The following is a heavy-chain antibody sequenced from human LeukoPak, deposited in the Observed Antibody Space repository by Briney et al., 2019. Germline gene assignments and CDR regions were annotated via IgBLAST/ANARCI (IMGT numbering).Heavy chain of an antibody. CDR1: GFTFSSYE. Sequence: GGSLRRSCAASGFTFSSYEMNWVRQAPGKGLEGVSYISSSGSTIYYADSVKGRFTISRDNAKNSLYLQMNSLRAEDTAVYYCARDLKQWLDDAFDIWGQGTMVTVSS. J-gene: IGHJ3*02. CDR2: ISSSGSTI. CDR3: ARDLKQWLDDAFDI. D-gene: IGHD6-19*01. V-gene: IGHV3-48*03.